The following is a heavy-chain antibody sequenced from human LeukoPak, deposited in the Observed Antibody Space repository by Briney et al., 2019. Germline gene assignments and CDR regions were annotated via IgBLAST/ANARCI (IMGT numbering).Heavy chain of an antibody. D-gene: IGHD6-19*01. J-gene: IGHJ4*02. CDR3: ATSGAGQLFDY. Sequence: SETLSLTCAVYGGSFSGYYWSWIRQPPGKGLEWIGEINHSGGTNYNPSLKSRVTISVDTSKNQFSLKLSSVTAADTAVYYCATSGAGQLFDYWGQGTLVTVSS. CDR1: GGSFSGYY. CDR2: INHSGGT. V-gene: IGHV4-34*01.